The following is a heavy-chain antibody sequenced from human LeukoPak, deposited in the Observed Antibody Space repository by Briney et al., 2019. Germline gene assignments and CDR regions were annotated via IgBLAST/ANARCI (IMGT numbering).Heavy chain of an antibody. V-gene: IGHV1-46*01. D-gene: IGHD6-19*01. CDR3: ARGGGYSSGWYSQIDY. CDR1: GYTFTSYY. CDR2: INPSGGST. Sequence: ASVKVSCKASGYTFTSYYMHWVRQAPGQGLEWMGIINPSGGSTSYAQKFQGRVTMTRDTSTSTVYMELSSPRSEDTAVYYCARGGGYSSGWYSQIDYWGQGTLVTVSS. J-gene: IGHJ4*02.